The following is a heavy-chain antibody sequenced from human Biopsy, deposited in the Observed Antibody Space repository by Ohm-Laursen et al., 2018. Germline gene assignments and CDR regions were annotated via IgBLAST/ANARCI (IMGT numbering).Heavy chain of an antibody. Sequence: GTLSLTCVVSGYSVTNDYYWGWIRQPPGKGLEWIGNIYYDGITYYTPSLKSRVAMSVDTSKNQFSRRLTSVTAADTAVYYRARVAGGYAYYYGMDVWGQGTTVIVSS. CDR3: ARVAGGYAYYYGMDV. J-gene: IGHJ6*02. V-gene: IGHV4-38-2*01. CDR2: IYYDGIT. D-gene: IGHD5-12*01. CDR1: GYSVTNDYY.